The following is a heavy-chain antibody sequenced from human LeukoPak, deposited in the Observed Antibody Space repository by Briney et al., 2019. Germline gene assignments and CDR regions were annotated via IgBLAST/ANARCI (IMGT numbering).Heavy chain of an antibody. V-gene: IGHV4-38-2*02. Sequence: SETLSLTCSVSGYSIRNGYYWGWVRQPPGKGLEWVGSMFHSGSAYYNPSLKSRVTIPIDTSKNQFSLKLSSVTAADTVVYYCARVLGYCSGGNCYLDHWGQGILVTVSS. CDR2: MFHSGSA. CDR1: GYSIRNGYY. D-gene: IGHD2-15*01. J-gene: IGHJ4*02. CDR3: ARVLGYCSGGNCYLDH.